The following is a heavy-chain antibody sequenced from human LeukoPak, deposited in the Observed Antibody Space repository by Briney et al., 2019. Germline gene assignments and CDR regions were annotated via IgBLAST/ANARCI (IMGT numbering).Heavy chain of an antibody. CDR1: GFTFSSYA. CDR2: ISGSGGST. D-gene: IGHD3-10*01. J-gene: IGHJ4*02. CDR3: AKELLLWFGELSRGGPDPFAY. V-gene: IGHV3-23*01. Sequence: AGGSLRLSCAASGFTFSSYAMSWVRQAPGKGLEWVSAISGSGGSTYYADSVKGRFTICRGNSKNTLYLQINSLRAEDTAVYYCAKELLLWFGELSRGGPDPFAYSAQGTLATASS.